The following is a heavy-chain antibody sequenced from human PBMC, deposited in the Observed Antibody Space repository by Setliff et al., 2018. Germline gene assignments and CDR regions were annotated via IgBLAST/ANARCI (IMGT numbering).Heavy chain of an antibody. Sequence: GASVKVSCKASGYTFTNHYMHWVRQAPGQGLEWMGGIIPILGIANYAQKFQGRVTITTDESTSTAYMELSSLGSEDTAVYYCARDNVMLDDSRGIFYPWFDPWGQGTLVTVSS. V-gene: IGHV1-69*10. J-gene: IGHJ5*02. CDR3: ARDNVMLDDSRGIFYPWFDP. CDR2: IIPILGIA. D-gene: IGHD3-16*01. CDR1: GYTFTNHY.